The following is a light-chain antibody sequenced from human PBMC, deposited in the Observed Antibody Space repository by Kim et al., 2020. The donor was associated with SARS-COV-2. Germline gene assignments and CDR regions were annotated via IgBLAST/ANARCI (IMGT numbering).Light chain of an antibody. CDR2: DVN. Sequence: QSALTQPRSVSGSPGQSVTISCTGTSNDVGYNNHVSWYQLHPGKAPKFMIYDVNKRPSGVPDRFSGSKSGNTASLTISGLLAEDEAHYYCFSYSRSHTYFFGTGTKVTVL. CDR1: SNDVGYNNH. V-gene: IGLV2-11*01. CDR3: FSYSRSHTYF. J-gene: IGLJ1*01.